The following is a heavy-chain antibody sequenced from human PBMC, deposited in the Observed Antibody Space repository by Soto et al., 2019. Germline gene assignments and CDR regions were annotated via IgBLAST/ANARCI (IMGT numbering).Heavy chain of an antibody. J-gene: IGHJ4*02. V-gene: IGHV3-53*05. Sequence: PGGSLRLSCVASGFSVSSKYMNWVRQAPGKGLEWVSVIYSGGITYYADSVKGRFTISRDVSRNTLYLQMNSLRDEDTAVYYCASGPGPTNYYDILTGPQGVFDYWGQGTLVTVSS. CDR2: IYSGGIT. CDR3: ASGPGPTNYYDILTGPQGVFDY. CDR1: GFSVSSKY. D-gene: IGHD3-9*01.